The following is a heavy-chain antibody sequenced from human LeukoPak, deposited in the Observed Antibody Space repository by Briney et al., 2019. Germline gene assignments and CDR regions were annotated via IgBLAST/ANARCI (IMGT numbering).Heavy chain of an antibody. J-gene: IGHJ5*02. V-gene: IGHV1-2*02. CDR1: GYTFTDYY. D-gene: IGHD6-13*01. CDR2: INPFSGGT. Sequence: GASVKVSCMASGYTFTDYYMHWVRQAPGQGLEWMGWINPFSGGTDYVQTFQGRVTMTRDTSINTAYMELSRLRSDDTAVYYCAREMGVAAAGTRRLDPWGQGTLVTVSS. CDR3: AREMGVAAAGTRRLDP.